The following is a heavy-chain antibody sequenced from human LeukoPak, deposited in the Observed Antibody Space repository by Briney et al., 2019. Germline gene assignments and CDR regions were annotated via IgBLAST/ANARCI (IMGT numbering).Heavy chain of an antibody. J-gene: IGHJ5*02. Sequence: GGSLRLSCAASGFSFSTYTMNWVRQAPGKGLDWVSYISSSSSTIYYADSVKGRFTISRDNAKNSLYLQMNSLRAEDTAVYYCARASSSSGINWFDPWGQGTLVTVSS. V-gene: IGHV3-48*04. CDR1: GFSFSTYT. CDR2: ISSSSSTI. CDR3: ARASSSSGINWFDP. D-gene: IGHD6-6*01.